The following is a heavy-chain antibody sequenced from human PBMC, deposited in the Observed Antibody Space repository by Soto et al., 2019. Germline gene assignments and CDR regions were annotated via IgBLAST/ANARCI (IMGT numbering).Heavy chain of an antibody. CDR1: GGSFSGYY. D-gene: IGHD3-16*01. V-gene: IGHV4-34*01. CDR3: AKDRLAGGFDY. J-gene: IGHJ4*02. Sequence: PETLSLTCAVYGGSFSGYYWSWIRQPPGKGLEWIGEINHSGSTNYNPSLKSRVTISVDTSKNQFSLKLSSVTAADSVVYYCAKDRLAGGFDYWGQGTLVTVSS. CDR2: INHSGST.